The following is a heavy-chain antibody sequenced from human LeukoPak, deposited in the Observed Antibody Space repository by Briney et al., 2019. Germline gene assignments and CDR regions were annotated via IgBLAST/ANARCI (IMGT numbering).Heavy chain of an antibody. J-gene: IGHJ4*02. D-gene: IGHD3-10*01. CDR2: ISSSSIYI. Sequence: GGSLRPSCAASGFTFNVYNMNWVRQAPGKGLEWVSSISSSSIYIYYADSVKGRFTISRDNANNSLYLQMNSLRAEDTAVYYCARDQRFGHFDYWGQGTPVTVSS. V-gene: IGHV3-21*01. CDR1: GFTFNVYN. CDR3: ARDQRFGHFDY.